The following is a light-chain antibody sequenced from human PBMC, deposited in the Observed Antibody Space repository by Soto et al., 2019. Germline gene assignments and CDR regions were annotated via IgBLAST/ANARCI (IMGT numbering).Light chain of an antibody. Sequence: QSVLAQPASVSGSPGQSITISCTGTSSDVGDYNYVSWYQQHPGKAPKLMIYEVSDRPSGASNRFSGSKSGNTASLTISGLQAEDEADYYCSSFTSISTYVFGTGTRSPS. J-gene: IGLJ1*01. CDR3: SSFTSISTYV. V-gene: IGLV2-14*01. CDR2: EVS. CDR1: SSDVGDYNY.